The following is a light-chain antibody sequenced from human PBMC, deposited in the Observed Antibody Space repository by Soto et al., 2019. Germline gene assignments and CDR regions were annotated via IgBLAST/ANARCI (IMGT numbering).Light chain of an antibody. CDR2: EVS. J-gene: IGLJ1*01. CDR3: SSYTSRSTLDYV. CDR1: SSDVGGYNY. Sequence: QSALTQPASVSGSPGQSITISCTGTSSDVGGYNYVSWYQQHPGKAPKLMIYEVSNRPSGASNRFSGSKSGNTASLTISGLEAEDEADYYCSSYTSRSTLDYVFGSGTKLTVL. V-gene: IGLV2-14*01.